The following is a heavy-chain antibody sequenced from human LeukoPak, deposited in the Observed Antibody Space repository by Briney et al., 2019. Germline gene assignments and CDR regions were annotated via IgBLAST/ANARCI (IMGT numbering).Heavy chain of an antibody. CDR3: AKDLGSYYYYMDL. V-gene: IGHV3-23*01. D-gene: IGHD3-10*01. Sequence: TGGSLRLSCAASGFTFSSYAMSWVRQAPGKGLEWVSAISGSGGSTYYADSVKGRFTISRDNSKNTLYLQMNSLRAEDTAVYYCAKDLGSYYYYMDLWGKGTTVTVSS. J-gene: IGHJ6*03. CDR1: GFTFSSYA. CDR2: ISGSGGST.